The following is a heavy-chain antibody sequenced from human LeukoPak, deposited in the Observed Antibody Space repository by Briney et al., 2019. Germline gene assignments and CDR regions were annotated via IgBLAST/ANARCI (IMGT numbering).Heavy chain of an antibody. J-gene: IGHJ4*02. CDR2: IYYSGSI. Sequence: SETLSLTCTVSGGSITSGVYYWSWIRQPPGKGLEWIGYIYYSGSINYNPSLKSRVTIPVDTSKNQFSLKLRSVTAADTAVYYGARDSGSYSGFDYWGQGTLVTVSS. D-gene: IGHD1-26*01. CDR1: GGSITSGVYY. CDR3: ARDSGSYSGFDY. V-gene: IGHV4-61*08.